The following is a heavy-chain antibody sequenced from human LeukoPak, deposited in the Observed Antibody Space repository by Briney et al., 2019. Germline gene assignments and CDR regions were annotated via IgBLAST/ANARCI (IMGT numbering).Heavy chain of an antibody. CDR3: ARVWVPYTALVSNWFDP. CDR2: IWYDGTNK. CDR1: GFTFSNYG. V-gene: IGHV3-33*01. D-gene: IGHD5-18*01. J-gene: IGHJ5*02. Sequence: GGSLRLSCAASGFTFSNYGMHWVRQAPGKGLEWVALIWYDGTNKYYADSVKGRFTISRDNSKNTLYLQMNSLRAEDTAVYYCARVWVPYTALVSNWFDPWGQGTLVTVSS.